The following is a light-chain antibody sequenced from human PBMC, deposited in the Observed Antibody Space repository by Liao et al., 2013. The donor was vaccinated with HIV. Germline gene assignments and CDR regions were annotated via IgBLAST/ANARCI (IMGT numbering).Light chain of an antibody. V-gene: IGLV3-1*01. Sequence: SYELTQSPSVSVSPGQTASITCSGDKLGYKYASWYQQRPGQSPVLVIYQDTKRPSGIPERFSGSNSGNTATLTISGTQAMDEADYYCQAWDSSTGVFGGGTKLTVL. CDR2: QDT. CDR3: QAWDSSTGV. J-gene: IGLJ3*02. CDR1: KLGYKY.